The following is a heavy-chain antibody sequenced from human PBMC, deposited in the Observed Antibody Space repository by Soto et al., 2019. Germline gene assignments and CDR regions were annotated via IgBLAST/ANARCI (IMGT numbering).Heavy chain of an antibody. CDR2: VSWNSEIV. CDR3: AKDRGPCSGYKCSSLYYYYGMDV. J-gene: IGHJ6*02. V-gene: IGHV3-9*01. CDR1: GFKFGDYA. D-gene: IGHD3-3*01. Sequence: EVQLVESGGGLVQPGRSLRLSCEASGFKFGDYAMHWVRQAPGKGLEWVSGVSWNSEIVGYADSVKGRFTISRDNAKNSLYLEMNSLRTEDTALYYCAKDRGPCSGYKCSSLYYYYGMDVWGQGTTVTVSS.